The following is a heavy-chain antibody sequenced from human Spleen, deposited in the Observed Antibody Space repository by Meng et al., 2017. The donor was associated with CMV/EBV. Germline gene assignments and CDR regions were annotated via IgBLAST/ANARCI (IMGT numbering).Heavy chain of an antibody. CDR3: ARGYCSSTTNCYGMDV. D-gene: IGHD2-2*01. J-gene: IGHJ6*02. Sequence: LSLTCAASGFTFSRYWMHWVRQAPGKGLVWVSRINSDGSSITYADSVKGRFTISRDNAKNTLYLQMNSVRAEDTAVYYCARGYCSSTTNCYGMDVWGQGTTVTVSS. CDR1: GFTFSRYW. CDR2: INSDGSSI. V-gene: IGHV3-74*03.